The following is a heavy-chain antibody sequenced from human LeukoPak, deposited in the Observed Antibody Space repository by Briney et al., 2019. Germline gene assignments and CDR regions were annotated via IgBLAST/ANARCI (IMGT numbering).Heavy chain of an antibody. CDR2: VYYSGST. D-gene: IGHD3-10*01. V-gene: IGHV4-30-4*01. CDR3: ARDADYYGSGSHNWFDP. CDR1: GGSISSGDYY. Sequence: PSQTLSLTCTVSGGSISSGDYYWSWIRQPPGKGLEWIGYVYYSGSTYYNPSLKSRVTISVDTSKNQFSLKLSSVTAADTAVYYCARDADYYGSGSHNWFDPWGQGTLVTVSS. J-gene: IGHJ5*02.